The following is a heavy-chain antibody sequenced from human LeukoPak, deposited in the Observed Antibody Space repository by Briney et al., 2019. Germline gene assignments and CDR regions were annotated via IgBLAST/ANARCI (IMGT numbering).Heavy chain of an antibody. J-gene: IGHJ4*02. D-gene: IGHD1-26*01. CDR1: GGSISSGSYY. Sequence: SQTLSLTCTVSGGSISSGSYYWSWIRQPAGKGLEWIGRIYTSGSTNYNPSLKSRVTISVDTSKNQFSLKLSSVTAADTAVYYCARGRNSGSYYDYWGQGTLVTVSS. CDR3: ARGRNSGSYYDY. CDR2: IYTSGST. V-gene: IGHV4-61*02.